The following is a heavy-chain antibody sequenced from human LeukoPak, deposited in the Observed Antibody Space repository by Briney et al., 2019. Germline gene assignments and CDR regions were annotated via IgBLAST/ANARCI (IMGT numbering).Heavy chain of an antibody. CDR2: IIDSGNSI. Sequence: PGGSLRLSCAASGFTFSSCAMSWVRQAPGKGLEWVSTIIDSGNSIYYADSAEGRFTISRDNSKYTLYLQMNSLRAGDTAVYYCAKDPIFSGSYGVFDYWGLGTLVTVSS. CDR1: GFTFSSCA. D-gene: IGHD1-26*01. V-gene: IGHV3-23*01. J-gene: IGHJ4*02. CDR3: AKDPIFSGSYGVFDY.